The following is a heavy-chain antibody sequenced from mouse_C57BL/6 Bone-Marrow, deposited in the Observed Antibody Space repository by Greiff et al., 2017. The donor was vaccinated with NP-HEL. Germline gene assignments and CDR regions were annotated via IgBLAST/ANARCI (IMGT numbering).Heavy chain of an antibody. J-gene: IGHJ3*01. CDR2: IWRGGST. D-gene: IGHD2-4*01. CDR3: ANYDYDGSPWFAY. CDR1: GFSLTSYG. V-gene: IGHV2-5*01. Sequence: VKLVESGPGLVQPSQSLSITCTVSGFSLTSYGVHWVRQSPGKGLEWLGVIWRGGSTDYNVAFMSRLSITKDNSKSQVFFKMNSLQADDTAIYYCANYDYDGSPWFAYWGQGTLVTVSA.